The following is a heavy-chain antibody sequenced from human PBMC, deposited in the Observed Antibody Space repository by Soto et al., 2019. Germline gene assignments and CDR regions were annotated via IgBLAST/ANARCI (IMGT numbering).Heavy chain of an antibody. D-gene: IGHD3-22*01. CDR3: ASGLYDSSGYYLGDY. CDR1: GFTFSSYA. V-gene: IGHV3-30-3*01. J-gene: IGHJ4*02. Sequence: ASGFTFSSYAMHWVRQAPGKGLEWVAVISYDGSNKYYADSVKGRFTISRDNSKNTLYLQMNSLRAEDTAVYYCASGLYDSSGYYLGDYWGQGTLVTVSS. CDR2: ISYDGSNK.